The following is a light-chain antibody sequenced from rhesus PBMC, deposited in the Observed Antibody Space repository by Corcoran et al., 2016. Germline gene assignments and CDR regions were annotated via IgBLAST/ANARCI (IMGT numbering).Light chain of an antibody. CDR2: KAS. Sequence: DIQMTQSPSSLSAALGDRVSITCRARKSVNNYFNWYQQKPGKAPQLLNLKASSLESGVPSRFSGRGAGTVYNLTISSLHPEALATYSWQHAYGTPFAFGPWTKLEIK. J-gene: IGKJ3*01. CDR3: QHAYGTPFA. CDR1: KSVNNY. V-gene: IGKV1-74*01.